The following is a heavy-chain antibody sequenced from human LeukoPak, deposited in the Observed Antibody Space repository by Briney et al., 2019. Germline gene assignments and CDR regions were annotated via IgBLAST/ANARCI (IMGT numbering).Heavy chain of an antibody. CDR2: IYTSGST. CDR1: GGSISSYY. D-gene: IGHD2-2*01. J-gene: IGHJ5*02. CDR3: ARADCSSTSCYSGSWFDP. V-gene: IGHV4-4*07. Sequence: SETLSLTCTVSGGSISSYYWSWIRQPAGKGLEWIGRIYTSGSTNYNPSLKSRVTMSVDTSKNQFSLKLSSVTAADTAVYYCARADCSSTSCYSGSWFDPWGQGTLVTVST.